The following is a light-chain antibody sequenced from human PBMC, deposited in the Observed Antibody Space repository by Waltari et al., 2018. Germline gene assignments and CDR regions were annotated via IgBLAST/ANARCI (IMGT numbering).Light chain of an antibody. Sequence: DVQMTQSPSSLSASVGERVVITCRASQDIGLHLAWYQQKPGKVPKALIYAASTLHSGVPSRFSGSGSGTYFTLTISSLQPEDFATYYCQKYNDVPQPFGGGTRVEI. CDR3: QKYNDVPQP. J-gene: IGKJ4*01. CDR2: AAS. V-gene: IGKV1-27*01. CDR1: QDIGLH.